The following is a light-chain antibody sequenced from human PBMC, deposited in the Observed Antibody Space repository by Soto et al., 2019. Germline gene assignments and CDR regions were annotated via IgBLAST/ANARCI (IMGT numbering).Light chain of an antibody. CDR3: LQDYNYAWT. CDR2: AAY. V-gene: IGKV1-6*01. Sequence: ASQMTQSPSSLSASVGDRVTITCRASQDIGNKLGWFQQKPGKAPELLIYAAYNLQSGVPSRFSGSRSGTDFTLTISSLQPEGFATYYCLQDYNYAWTFGQGTKVEIK. J-gene: IGKJ1*01. CDR1: QDIGNK.